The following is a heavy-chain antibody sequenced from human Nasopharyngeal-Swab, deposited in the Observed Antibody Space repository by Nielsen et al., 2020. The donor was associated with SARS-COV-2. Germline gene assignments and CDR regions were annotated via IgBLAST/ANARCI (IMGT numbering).Heavy chain of an antibody. Sequence: GGSLQLSCAASGFTFSSYAMNWVRQAPGKGLEWVSAISGSGGSTYYADSVKGRFTISRDNSKNTLYLQMNSLRAEDTAVYYCAKGGSAEWLAFSYYGMDVWGQGTTVTVSS. J-gene: IGHJ6*02. CDR2: ISGSGGST. D-gene: IGHD6-19*01. V-gene: IGHV3-23*01. CDR3: AKGGSAEWLAFSYYGMDV. CDR1: GFTFSSYA.